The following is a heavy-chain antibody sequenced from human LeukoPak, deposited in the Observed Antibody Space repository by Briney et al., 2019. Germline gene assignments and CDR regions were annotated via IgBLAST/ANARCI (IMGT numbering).Heavy chain of an antibody. CDR1: GFTVSSNY. CDR2: IYSGGST. CDR3: ARGGFSVAARAFDY. Sequence: GGSLRLSCAASGFTVSSNYMSWVRQAPGKGLEWVSVIYSGGSTYYADSVKGRFTISRDNSKNTLYLQMNSLRAEDTAVYYCARGGFSVAARAFDYWGQGTLVTVSS. V-gene: IGHV3-53*01. J-gene: IGHJ4*02. D-gene: IGHD6-6*01.